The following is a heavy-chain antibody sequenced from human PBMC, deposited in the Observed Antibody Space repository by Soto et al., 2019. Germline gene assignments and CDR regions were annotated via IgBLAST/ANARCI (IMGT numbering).Heavy chain of an antibody. CDR2: IDPSDSYT. J-gene: IGHJ6*02. CDR3: ASTVGSEYSSSPHNGMDV. CDR1: GYSFTSYW. Sequence: PGESLKISCKGSGYSFTSYWIRWVRQMPGKGLEWMGRIDPSDSYTDYSPSFQGHVTISADKSISTAYLQWSSLKASDTAMYYCASTVGSEYSSSPHNGMDVWGQGTTVTVSS. V-gene: IGHV5-10-1*01. D-gene: IGHD6-6*01.